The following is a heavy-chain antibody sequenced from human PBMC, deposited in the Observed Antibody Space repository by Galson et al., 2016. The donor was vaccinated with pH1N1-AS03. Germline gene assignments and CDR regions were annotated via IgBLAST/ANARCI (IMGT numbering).Heavy chain of an antibody. V-gene: IGHV3-74*01. D-gene: IGHD3-3*01. CDR1: GFTFTTYW. Sequence: SLRLSCAASGFTFTTYWMHWVRQVPGKGLEWVSRINSDGSITNYADSLKARFTISRDSAKNTLSLQMNSLRAEDTALYYCVRGDGTNYYGAEHNMDIWGQGTTVIVSS. CDR2: INSDGSIT. J-gene: IGHJ6*02. CDR3: VRGDGTNYYGAEHNMDI.